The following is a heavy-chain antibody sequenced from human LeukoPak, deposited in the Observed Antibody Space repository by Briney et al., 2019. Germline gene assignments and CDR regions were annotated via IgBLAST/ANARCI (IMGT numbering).Heavy chain of an antibody. J-gene: IGHJ4*02. V-gene: IGHV1-46*01. Sequence: ASVKVSCKASGYTFTDYYMHWVRQATGQGLEWMGIINPSGGSTSYAQKFQGRVTMTRDTSTSTVYMELSSLRSEDTAVYYCARDRKGSYHFDYWGQGTLVTVSS. D-gene: IGHD1-26*01. CDR2: INPSGGST. CDR3: ARDRKGSYHFDY. CDR1: GYTFTDYY.